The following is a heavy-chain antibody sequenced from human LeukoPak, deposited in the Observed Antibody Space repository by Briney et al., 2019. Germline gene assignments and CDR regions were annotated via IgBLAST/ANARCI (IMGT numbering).Heavy chain of an antibody. Sequence: GGSLRLSCAASGFAVSSNYMSWVRQAPGKGLEWVSVIYSGGSTYYADSVKGRFTISRDNSKNTLYLQMNSLRADDTAVYYCSRVAAAAGLVIDYWGQGTLVTVSS. CDR1: GFAVSSNY. V-gene: IGHV3-53*01. CDR2: IYSGGST. J-gene: IGHJ4*02. D-gene: IGHD6-13*01. CDR3: SRVAAAAGLVIDY.